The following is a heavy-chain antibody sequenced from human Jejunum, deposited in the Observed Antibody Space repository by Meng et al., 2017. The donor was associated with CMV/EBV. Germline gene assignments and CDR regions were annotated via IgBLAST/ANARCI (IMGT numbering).Heavy chain of an antibody. CDR3: ATLGSSWYAFDY. CDR1: GFTFSSYA. V-gene: IGHV3-30*04. CDR2: ISYDGSNK. D-gene: IGHD6-13*01. J-gene: IGHJ4*02. Sequence: AASGFTFSSYAMHWVRQAPGKGLEWVADISYDGSNKNYADSVKGRFTVSRDNSKKTLYLQMASLRAEDTAVYYCATLGSSWYAFDYWGQGTLVTVSS.